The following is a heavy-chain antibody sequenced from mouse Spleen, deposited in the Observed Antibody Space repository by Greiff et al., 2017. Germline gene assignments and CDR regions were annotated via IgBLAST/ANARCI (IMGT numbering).Heavy chain of an antibody. J-gene: IGHJ1*03. D-gene: IGHD3-1*01. CDR2: ISSGSSTI. CDR3: ARKRASGYFDV. Sequence: EVKVVESGGGLVKPGGSLKLSCAASGFTFSDYGMHWVRQAPEKGLEWVAYISSGSSTIYYADTVKGRFTISRDNAKNTLFLQMTSLRSEDTAMYYCARKRASGYFDVWGTGTTVTVSS. V-gene: IGHV5-17*01. CDR1: GFTFSDYG.